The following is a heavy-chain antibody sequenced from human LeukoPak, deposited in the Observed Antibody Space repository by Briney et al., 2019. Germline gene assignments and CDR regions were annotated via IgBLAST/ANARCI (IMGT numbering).Heavy chain of an antibody. D-gene: IGHD3/OR15-3a*01. Sequence: ASVKVPCKVSGYTLTELSMHWVRQAPGKGLEWMGGFDPEDGETIYAQKFQGRVAMTEDTSTDTAYMELSSLRSEDTAVYYCATVAPEDYYFDYWGQGTLVTVSS. CDR3: ATVAPEDYYFDY. CDR1: GYTLTELS. V-gene: IGHV1-24*01. CDR2: FDPEDGET. J-gene: IGHJ4*02.